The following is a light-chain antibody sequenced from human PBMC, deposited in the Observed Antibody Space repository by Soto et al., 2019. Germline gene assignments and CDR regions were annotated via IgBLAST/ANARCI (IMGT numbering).Light chain of an antibody. CDR1: TSDVGGYDY. CDR2: EVT. Sequence: QSVLTQPASVSGSPGQSITISCTGTTSDVGGYDYVSWYQHHPGKAPKPILYEVTHRPSGLSSRFSGSKSGNTASLTISGLQADDEAEYYCSSYSNTDTLFVFGSGTKVTVL. CDR3: SSYSNTDTLFV. V-gene: IGLV2-14*01. J-gene: IGLJ1*01.